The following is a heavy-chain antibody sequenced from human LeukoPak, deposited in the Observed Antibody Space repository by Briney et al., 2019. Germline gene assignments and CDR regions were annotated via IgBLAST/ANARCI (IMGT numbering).Heavy chain of an antibody. D-gene: IGHD2-15*01. CDR3: AKGVVAATNAAYYGMDV. CDR2: ISYDKSDK. V-gene: IGHV3-30*18. Sequence: GGSLRLSCAASGFTFSNYGMHWVRQAPGKGLEWVAVISYDKSDKYYADSVKGRFTISRDNSKNTLYLQMNSLRPEDTAVYYCAKGVVAATNAAYYGMDVWGQGTTVTVSS. CDR1: GFTFSNYG. J-gene: IGHJ6*02.